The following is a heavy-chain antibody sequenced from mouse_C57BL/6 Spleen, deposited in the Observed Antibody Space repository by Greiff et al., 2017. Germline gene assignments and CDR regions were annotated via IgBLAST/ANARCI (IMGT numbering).Heavy chain of an antibody. CDR3: VRMGDYGVDYYAMDY. CDR1: GFTFNTYA. J-gene: IGHJ4*01. CDR2: IRSKSSNYAT. V-gene: IGHV10-3*01. D-gene: IGHD2-4*01. Sequence: EVQLVESGGGLVQPKGSLKLSCAASGFTFNTYAMHWVRQAPGKGLEWVARIRSKSSNYATYYADSVKDRFTISRDDSQSMLYLQMNNLKTEDTAMYYCVRMGDYGVDYYAMDYWGQGTSVTVSS.